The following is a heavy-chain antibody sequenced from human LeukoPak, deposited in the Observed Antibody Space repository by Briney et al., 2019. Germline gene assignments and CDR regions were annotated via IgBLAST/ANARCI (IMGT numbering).Heavy chain of an antibody. D-gene: IGHD6-13*01. V-gene: IGHV1-3*01. CDR1: GYTFTSYA. J-gene: IGHJ4*02. CDR3: ARGWSSSWTYYFDY. Sequence: ASVKVSCKASGYTFTSYAMHWVRQAPGQRLEWMGWINAGNGNTKYSQKFQGRATITRDTSASTAYMELSSLRSEDTAVYYCARGWSSSWTYYFDYWGQGTLVTVSS. CDR2: INAGNGNT.